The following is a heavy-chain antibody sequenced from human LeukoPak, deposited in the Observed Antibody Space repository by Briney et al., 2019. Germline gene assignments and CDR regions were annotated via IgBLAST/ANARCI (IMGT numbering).Heavy chain of an antibody. CDR1: GGSFSGYY. CDR3: ARGLNDYASYYYMDV. J-gene: IGHJ6*03. Sequence: SETLSLTCAVYGGSFSGYYWSWIRQPPGKGLEWIGEINHSGSTNYNPSLKSRVTISVDTSKNQFSLKLSSVTAADTAVYYCARGLNDYASYYYMDVWGRGTTVTVSS. D-gene: IGHD4-17*01. V-gene: IGHV4-34*01. CDR2: INHSGST.